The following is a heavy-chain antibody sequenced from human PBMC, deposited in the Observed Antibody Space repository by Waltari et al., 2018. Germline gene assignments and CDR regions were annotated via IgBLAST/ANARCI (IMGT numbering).Heavy chain of an antibody. CDR2: ISYGGST. J-gene: IGHJ4*02. CDR1: GYSISSNTYS. CDR3: ARRSRDSSGHFYSDY. V-gene: IGHV4-39*02. D-gene: IGHD3-22*01. Sequence: LQLQESGPGLVKPSETLPRPCTVSGYSISSNTYSWAGVRQPPGEGLEWIATISYGGSTYYKPSLKSRVTISIDTSKNHYSLVLTSVTAADTAVYYCARRSRDSSGHFYSDYWGQGTLVAVAS.